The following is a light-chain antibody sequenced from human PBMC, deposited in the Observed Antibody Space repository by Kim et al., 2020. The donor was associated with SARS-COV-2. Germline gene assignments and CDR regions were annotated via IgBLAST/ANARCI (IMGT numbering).Light chain of an antibody. CDR3: QVWDSSSAHPV. V-gene: IGLV3-21*04. CDR1: NIGSKS. J-gene: IGLJ3*02. Sequence: APGKTARITCGANNIGSKSVRWYQQKPGQAPVLVIYYDSDRPSGIPERFSGSNSGNTATLTISRVEAGDEADYYCQVWDSSSAHPVFGGGTQLTVL. CDR2: YDS.